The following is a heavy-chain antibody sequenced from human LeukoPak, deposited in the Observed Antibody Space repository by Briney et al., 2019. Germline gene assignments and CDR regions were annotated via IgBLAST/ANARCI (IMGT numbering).Heavy chain of an antibody. CDR1: GYTFSTYA. CDR3: ARDRTYYYDSSGFHFDY. CDR2: INTSTGNP. J-gene: IGHJ4*02. D-gene: IGHD3-22*01. Sequence: GASVKVSCKASGYTFSTYAINWVRQAPGQGLEWMGWINTSTGNPTYAQGFTGRFVFSLDTSVNTAYLQISSLKAEDTAVYYCARDRTYYYDSSGFHFDYWGQGSLVTVSS. V-gene: IGHV7-4-1*02.